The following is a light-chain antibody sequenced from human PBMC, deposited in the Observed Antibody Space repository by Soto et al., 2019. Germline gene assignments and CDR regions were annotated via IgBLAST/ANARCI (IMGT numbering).Light chain of an antibody. CDR2: DNS. CDR1: SSNIGAGYD. Sequence: QSVLTQPPSVSGAPGQRVTISCTGSSSNIGAGYDVHWYQQLPGKAPKLLIYDNSNRPSGVPDRFSGSKSGTSASLAITGLQAEDEADHYCQSYDSSLSVLYVFGTGTKLTVL. V-gene: IGLV1-40*01. CDR3: QSYDSSLSVLYV. J-gene: IGLJ1*01.